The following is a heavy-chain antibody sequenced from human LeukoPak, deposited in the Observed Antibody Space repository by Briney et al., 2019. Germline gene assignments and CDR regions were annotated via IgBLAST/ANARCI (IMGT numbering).Heavy chain of an antibody. V-gene: IGHV3-23*01. Sequence: PGGSLRLSCAASGFTFSSYAMSWVRQAPGKGLEWVSAISGSGGSTYYADSVKGRFTISRDNSKNTLYLQMNSLRAEDTAVYYCAKRDYGGNGYWYFDLWGRGTLVTVSS. J-gene: IGHJ2*01. D-gene: IGHD4-23*01. CDR1: GFTFSSYA. CDR3: AKRDYGGNGYWYFDL. CDR2: ISGSGGST.